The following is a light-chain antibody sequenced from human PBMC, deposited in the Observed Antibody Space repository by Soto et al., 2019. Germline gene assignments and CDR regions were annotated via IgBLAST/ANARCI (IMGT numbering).Light chain of an antibody. CDR2: AAS. J-gene: IGKJ2*01. Sequence: DIQLTQSPSFLSASVGDRITITCRASQGISSYLAWYQQKPGKAPKLLIYAASTLQSGVPSRFSGSGSGTEFTLTISSLQPEDFATYYCQQYDNLPRYTFGQGTRLEI. CDR1: QGISSY. V-gene: IGKV1-9*01. CDR3: QQYDNLPRYT.